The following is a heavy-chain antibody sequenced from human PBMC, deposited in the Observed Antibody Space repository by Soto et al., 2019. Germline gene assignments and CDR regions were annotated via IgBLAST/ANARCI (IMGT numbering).Heavy chain of an antibody. CDR2: INWNGGST. V-gene: IGHV3-20*04. J-gene: IGHJ4*02. D-gene: IGHD5-12*01. CDR3: ARVPPGGYSGYDSAFDI. Sequence: GGSLRLSCAASGFTFDDYGMSWVRQAPGKGLEWVSGINWNGGSTGYADSVKGRFTISRDNAKNSLYLQMNSLRAEDTALYYCARVPPGGYSGYDSAFDIWGQGTLVTVSS. CDR1: GFTFDDYG.